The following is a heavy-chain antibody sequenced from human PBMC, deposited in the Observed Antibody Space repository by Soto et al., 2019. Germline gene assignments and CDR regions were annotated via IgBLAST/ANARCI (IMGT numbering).Heavy chain of an antibody. D-gene: IGHD5-12*01. Sequence: SXSMALARAASGECMKSPTDSGGLVQRAPGGGPEGIGNIFYNGRTGYNPSLQSRVTISVDTSKNQFSLRLASVTAADTAVYYCARGGFSADDESDWFDPWGHGPLVTVSS. J-gene: IGHJ5*02. CDR3: ARGGFSADDESDWFDP. CDR1: GECMKSPTDS. CDR2: IFYNGRT. V-gene: IGHV4-39*02.